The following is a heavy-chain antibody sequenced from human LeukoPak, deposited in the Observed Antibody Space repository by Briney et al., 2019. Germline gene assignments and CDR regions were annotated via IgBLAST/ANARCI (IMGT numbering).Heavy chain of an antibody. J-gene: IGHJ6*02. D-gene: IGHD2-2*01. CDR1: GGPFNGYY. V-gene: IGHV4-34*01. CDR2: INHSGST. Sequence: KPSGTLAPTWAFHGGPFNGYYWRWIRQPPGKGLGGVGEINHSGSTNYNPSLKSRVTISVDTSKNQFSLKLSSVTAADTAVYYCASPGVVPAAMDSYGMDVWGQGTTVTVSS. CDR3: ASPGVVPAAMDSYGMDV.